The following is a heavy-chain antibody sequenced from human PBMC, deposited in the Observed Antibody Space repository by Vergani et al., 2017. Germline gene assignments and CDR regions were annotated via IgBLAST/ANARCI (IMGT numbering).Heavy chain of an antibody. CDR3: AKNPVLSTTRHYYAMDV. Sequence: LEESGGGSVKPGGSLRLSCAASGFKFSDHYMSWIRQAPGKGLEWVSHISPGASTVSYTASVTGRFTVSRDNDNNSLTLDMTTLRVDDTPVYYCAKNPVLSTTRHYYAMDVGGKGTRVTVSS. D-gene: IGHD1-1*01. V-gene: IGHV3-11*04. CDR2: ISPGASTV. J-gene: IGHJ6*04. CDR1: GFKFSDHY.